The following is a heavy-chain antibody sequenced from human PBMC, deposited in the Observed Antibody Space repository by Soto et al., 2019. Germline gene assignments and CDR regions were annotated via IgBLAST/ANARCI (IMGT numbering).Heavy chain of an antibody. J-gene: IGHJ4*02. CDR3: TRPPGLDYNSSSASAY. CDR1: GFTFSGSA. D-gene: IGHD6-6*01. Sequence: EVQLVESGGGLVQPGGSLKLSCAASGFTFSGSAMHWVRQASGKGLEWVGRIRSKPNNYATAYPASVKGSFTISRDDSKHTAYLHMNSLKTEDTAVYYCTRPPGLDYNSSSASAYWGQGTLVTVSS. CDR2: IRSKPNNYAT. V-gene: IGHV3-73*02.